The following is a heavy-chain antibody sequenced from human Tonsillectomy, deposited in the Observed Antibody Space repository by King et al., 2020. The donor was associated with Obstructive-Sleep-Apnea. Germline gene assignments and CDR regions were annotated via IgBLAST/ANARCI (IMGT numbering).Heavy chain of an antibody. D-gene: IGHD2-15*01. CDR1: GFTFSNYD. CDR2: IGVSGDT. Sequence: VQLVESGGDLIQPGGSLRLSCAASGFTFSNYDFLWVRQATGKGLEWVSAIGVSGDTYYAGSVKGRFTMSRENAKNSVYLEMNSLSAGDTAVYYCSRGGRNWASQKFDLWGRGTLVTVSS. V-gene: IGHV3-13*04. CDR3: SRGGRNWASQKFDL. J-gene: IGHJ2*01.